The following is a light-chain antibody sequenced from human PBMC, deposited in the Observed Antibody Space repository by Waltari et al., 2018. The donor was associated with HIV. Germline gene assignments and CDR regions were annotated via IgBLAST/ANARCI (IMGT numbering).Light chain of an antibody. CDR1: SSDVGTYSL. Sequence: QSALTQPASVSGSPGQSITISCTGTSSDVGTYSLVSWYQHHPGKAPKLMIYEGNKRPSGVSNRFSCSKSGNTASLTISGLQAKDEADYYCSSYTSFSTVLFGGGTKLTVL. V-gene: IGLV2-23*01. J-gene: IGLJ2*01. CDR3: SSYTSFSTVL. CDR2: EGN.